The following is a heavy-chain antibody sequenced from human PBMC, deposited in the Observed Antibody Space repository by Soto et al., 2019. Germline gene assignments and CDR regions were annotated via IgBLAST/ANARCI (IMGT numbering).Heavy chain of an antibody. CDR2: INAGNGNT. J-gene: IGHJ5*02. D-gene: IGHD2-15*01. CDR1: GYTFTSYA. V-gene: IGHV1-3*01. CDR3: ARDSRYHCSGGSCYPSFDP. Sequence: GASVKVSCKASGYTFTSYAMHWVRQAPGQRLEWMGWINAGNGNTKYSQKFQGRVTITRDTSASTAYMELSSLRSEDTAVYYCARDSRYHCSGGSCYPSFDPWGQGTLVTVSS.